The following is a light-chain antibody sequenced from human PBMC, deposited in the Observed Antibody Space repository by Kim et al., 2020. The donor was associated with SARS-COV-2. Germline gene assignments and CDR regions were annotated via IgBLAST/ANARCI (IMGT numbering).Light chain of an antibody. V-gene: IGKV3-11*01. CDR3: QQRSNWTLT. Sequence: LPPGERATLSCRASQSVCSSLAWYHQKPGQAPRLLIYDASNRATGIPARFRGSGSGTDFTLTISSLEPEDFAVYYCQQRSNWTLTFGGGTKVDIK. J-gene: IGKJ4*01. CDR1: QSVCSS. CDR2: DAS.